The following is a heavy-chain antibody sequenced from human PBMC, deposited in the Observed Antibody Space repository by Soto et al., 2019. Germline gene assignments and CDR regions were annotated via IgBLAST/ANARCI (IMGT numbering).Heavy chain of an antibody. CDR2: IWYDGSNK. Sequence: VGSLRLSCAASGFTFSSYGMHWVRQAPGKGLEWVAVIWYDGSNKYYADSVKGRFTISRDNSKNTLYLQMNSLRAEDTAVYYCARERIVVVPAAIYYYYYGMDVWGQGTTVTVSS. D-gene: IGHD2-2*01. CDR1: GFTFSSYG. J-gene: IGHJ6*02. CDR3: ARERIVVVPAAIYYYYYGMDV. V-gene: IGHV3-33*01.